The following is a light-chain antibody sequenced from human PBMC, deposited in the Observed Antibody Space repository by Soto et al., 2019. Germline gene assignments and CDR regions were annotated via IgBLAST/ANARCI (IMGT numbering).Light chain of an antibody. CDR1: SSDVGGYNF. Sequence: QSALTQPRSVSASPGQSVTISCTGTSSDVGGYNFVSWYQNHPGKAPKLMIYDVSNRPSGVPDRFSGSKSGNTASLTISGLQAEDEADYYCCSYAGSYVVFGGGTKLTVL. J-gene: IGLJ2*01. CDR2: DVS. CDR3: CSYAGSYVV. V-gene: IGLV2-11*01.